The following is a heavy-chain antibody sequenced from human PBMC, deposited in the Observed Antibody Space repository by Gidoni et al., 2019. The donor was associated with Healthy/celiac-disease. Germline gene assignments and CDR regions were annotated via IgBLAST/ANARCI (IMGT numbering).Heavy chain of an antibody. V-gene: IGHV4-59*01. CDR3: ARLFEYSSSGFDY. D-gene: IGHD6-6*01. CDR2: IYYIGST. Sequence: QVQLQESGPGLVKPSETLSLTCTVSGGSISSYSWSWIRQPPGKGLEWIGYIYYIGSTNYNPSLKSRVTISVDTSKNQFSLKLSSVTAADTAVYYCARLFEYSSSGFDYWGQGTLVTVSS. J-gene: IGHJ4*02. CDR1: GGSISSYS.